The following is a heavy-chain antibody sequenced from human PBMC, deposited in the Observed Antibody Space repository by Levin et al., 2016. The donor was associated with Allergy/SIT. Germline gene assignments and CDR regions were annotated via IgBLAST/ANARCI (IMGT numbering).Heavy chain of an antibody. CDR3: ARARTRTHSSHPQPDAFDI. V-gene: IGHV1-69*01. Sequence: WVRQAPGQGLEWMGGIIPIFGTANYAQKFQGRVTITADESTSTAYMELSSLRSEDTAVYYCARARTRTHSSHPQPDAFDIWGQGTMVTVSS. J-gene: IGHJ3*02. D-gene: IGHD3-22*01. CDR2: IIPIFGTA.